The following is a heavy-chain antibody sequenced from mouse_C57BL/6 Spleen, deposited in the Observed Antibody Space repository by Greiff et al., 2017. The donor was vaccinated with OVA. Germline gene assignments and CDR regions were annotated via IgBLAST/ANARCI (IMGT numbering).Heavy chain of an antibody. CDR3: AREGGYFDY. CDR2: IHPNSGST. D-gene: IGHD1-1*02. Sequence: QVQLKQPGAELVKPGASVKLSCKASGYTFTSYWMHWVKQRPGQGLEWIGMIHPNSGSTNYNEKFKSKATLTVDKSSSTAYMQLSSLTSEDSAVYDCAREGGYFDYWGQGTTLTVSS. J-gene: IGHJ2*01. V-gene: IGHV1-64*01. CDR1: GYTFTSYW.